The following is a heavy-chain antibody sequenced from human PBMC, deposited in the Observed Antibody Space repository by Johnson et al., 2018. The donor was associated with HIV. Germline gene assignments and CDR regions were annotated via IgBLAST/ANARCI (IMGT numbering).Heavy chain of an antibody. V-gene: IGHV3-20*04. Sequence: VQLVESGGGVVQPGESLRLSCAASGFTFANYGMHWVRQAPGKGLEWVSGINWNGGSKGYGDSVKGRFTISRDNANNTLYLEMNSLRAEDTAVYYCARGLDSGSSWFGAFDIWGQGTMVTVSS. CDR3: ARGLDSGSSWFGAFDI. CDR2: INWNGGSK. D-gene: IGHD6-13*01. J-gene: IGHJ3*02. CDR1: GFTFANYG.